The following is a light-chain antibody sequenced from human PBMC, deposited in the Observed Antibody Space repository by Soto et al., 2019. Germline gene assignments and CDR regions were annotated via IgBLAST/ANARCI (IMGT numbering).Light chain of an antibody. CDR1: SSNIGSHT. J-gene: IGLJ7*01. Sequence: QSVLTQPPSASGTPGQRVTISCSGSSSNIGSHTVNWYQQLPGTAPKLLIYTNNQRPSGVRDRFSASKSGTSASLAISGRQSEDDADYYCAAWDDGLNGAVFGGGTQLTVL. V-gene: IGLV1-44*01. CDR3: AAWDDGLNGAV. CDR2: TNN.